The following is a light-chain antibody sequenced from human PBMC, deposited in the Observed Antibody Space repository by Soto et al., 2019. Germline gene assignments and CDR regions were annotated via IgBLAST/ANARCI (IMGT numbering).Light chain of an antibody. CDR2: DAS. CDR3: QHYGNSLWP. J-gene: IGKJ1*01. CDR1: HSVRSNY. Sequence: LTQSPVTLSLSPAEIATLSCSASHSVRSNYLAWYQQKPGQAPRLLIYDASSRATDIPDRFSGSGSGTDFTLTISSLEPEDFAVYYCQHYGNSLWPFGRGTKVDIK. V-gene: IGKV3-20*01.